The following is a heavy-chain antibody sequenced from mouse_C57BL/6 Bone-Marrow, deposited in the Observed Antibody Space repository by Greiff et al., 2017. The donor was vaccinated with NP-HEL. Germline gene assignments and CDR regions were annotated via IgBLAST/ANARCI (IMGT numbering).Heavy chain of an antibody. V-gene: IGHV1-55*01. J-gene: IGHJ3*01. CDR2: IYPGSGST. D-gene: IGHD3-2*02. CDR1: GYTFTSYW. Sequence: VQLQQSGAELVKPGASVKMSCKASGYTFTSYWITWVKQRPGQGLEWIGDIYPGSGSTNYNEKFKSKATLTVDTSSSTAYMQLSSLTSEDSAVYYCARTGQLMLRVFAYWGQGTLVTVSA. CDR3: ARTGQLMLRVFAY.